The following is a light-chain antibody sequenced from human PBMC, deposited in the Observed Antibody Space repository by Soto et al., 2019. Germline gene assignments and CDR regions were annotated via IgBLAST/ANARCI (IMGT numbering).Light chain of an antibody. CDR2: AAS. J-gene: IGKJ4*01. CDR3: QKDYSAPVN. V-gene: IGKV1-27*01. Sequence: DIQITQSPSSLSASVGDRVTITWRASQGISNYLAWYQQKPGKVPKLLIYAASTLQSGDPSRFRGSGSVTDLTLSISSLQPEDLPTYYCQKDYSAPVNVGGGT. CDR1: QGISNY.